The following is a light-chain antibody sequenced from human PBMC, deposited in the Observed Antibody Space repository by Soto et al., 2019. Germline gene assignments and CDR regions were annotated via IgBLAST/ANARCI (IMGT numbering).Light chain of an antibody. Sequence: DIVMTQSPDSLAVSLGERATINCKSSQSVLYRSNTKNYLAWYQQKPGQPPNLLIYWASTRESGVPDRSSGSGSGTDFTLTISSLQAEDVAVYYCQQYYSLPPTFGQGTKVEIK. V-gene: IGKV4-1*01. J-gene: IGKJ1*01. CDR1: QSVLYRSNTKNY. CDR3: QQYYSLPPT. CDR2: WAS.